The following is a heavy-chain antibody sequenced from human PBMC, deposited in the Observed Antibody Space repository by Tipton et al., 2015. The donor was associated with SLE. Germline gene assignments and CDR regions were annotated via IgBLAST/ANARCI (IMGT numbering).Heavy chain of an antibody. CDR1: GGSFSGYY. V-gene: IGHV4-4*09. CDR3: ARVDEYYYYGMDV. CDR2: IYTSGST. J-gene: IGHJ6*02. Sequence: TLSLTCAVYGGSFSGYYWSWIRQPAGKGLEWIGYIYTSGSTNYNPSLKSRVTISVDTSKNQFSLKLSSVTAADTAVYYCARVDEYYYYGMDVWGQGTTVTVSS.